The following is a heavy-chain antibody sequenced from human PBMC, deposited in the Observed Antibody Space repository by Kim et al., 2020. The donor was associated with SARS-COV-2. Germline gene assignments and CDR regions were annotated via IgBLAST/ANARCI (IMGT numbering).Heavy chain of an antibody. Sequence: TANYAQKFQGRVTITADESTSTAYMELSSLRSEDTAVYYCVVTVGYYFDYWGQGTLVTVSS. CDR3: VVTVGYYFDY. CDR2: TA. V-gene: IGHV1-69*01. D-gene: IGHD1-26*01. J-gene: IGHJ4*02.